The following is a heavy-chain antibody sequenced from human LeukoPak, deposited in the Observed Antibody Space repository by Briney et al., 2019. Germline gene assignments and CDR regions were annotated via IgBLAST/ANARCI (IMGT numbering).Heavy chain of an antibody. Sequence: SQTLSLTCAISGDSVSSNIAAWNWIRQSPSRGLEWLGRTYYRSKWYNDYAVSVKSRITINPDTSKNQFSLQLNSVTPEDTAVYYCARDLGYSYGYFGDKYNWFDPWGQGTLVTVSS. CDR2: TYYRSKWYN. V-gene: IGHV6-1*01. CDR1: GDSVSSNIAA. CDR3: ARDLGYSYGYFGDKYNWFDP. J-gene: IGHJ5*02. D-gene: IGHD5-18*01.